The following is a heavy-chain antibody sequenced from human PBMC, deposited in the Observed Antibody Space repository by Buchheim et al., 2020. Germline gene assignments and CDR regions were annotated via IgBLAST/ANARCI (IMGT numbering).Heavy chain of an antibody. V-gene: IGHV3-7*01. CDR3: AKNEGVGYCSSTSRHTGHFDY. J-gene: IGHJ4*02. D-gene: IGHD2-2*01. CDR2: IKQDGSEK. Sequence: EVQLVESGGGLVQPGGSLRLSCAASGFTFSSYWMSWVRQVPGKGLERVANIKQDGSEKYYVDSVKGRFTISRDNAKNSLYLQMNSLRAEDTAVYYWAKNEGVGYCSSTSRHTGHFDYWGQGTL. CDR1: GFTFSSYW.